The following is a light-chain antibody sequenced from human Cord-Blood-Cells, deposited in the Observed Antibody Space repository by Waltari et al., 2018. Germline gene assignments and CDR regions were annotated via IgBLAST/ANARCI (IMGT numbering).Light chain of an antibody. J-gene: IGKJ2*01. CDR3: QQYYSTLYT. V-gene: IGKV4-1*01. Sequence: IVMTQSPASLSVSLGEGATFACTSTAGVLYSSNNKNYLAWYQQKPGQPPKLLIYWASTRESGVPDRFSGSGSGPDFTLTISSLQAEDVAVYYCQQYYSTLYTFGQGTKLEIK. CDR2: WAS. CDR1: AGVLYSSNNKNY.